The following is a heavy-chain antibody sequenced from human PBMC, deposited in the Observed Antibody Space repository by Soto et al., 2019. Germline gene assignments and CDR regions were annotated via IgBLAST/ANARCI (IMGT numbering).Heavy chain of an antibody. Sequence: GSAVKVSGNGSEYTVTSYVMHLVRQSPGQSLEWIGWINAGNGRTKYSQKFQDRVTITRDTSANTAYMELIRLRSEDTSVYYCARELQGLYYFDYWGQGALVTVSS. J-gene: IGHJ4*02. D-gene: IGHD4-4*01. CDR2: INAGNGRT. CDR1: EYTVTSYV. CDR3: ARELQGLYYFDY. V-gene: IGHV1-3*01.